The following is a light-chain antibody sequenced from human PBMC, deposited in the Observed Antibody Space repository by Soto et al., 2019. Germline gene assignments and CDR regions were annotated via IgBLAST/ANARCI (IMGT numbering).Light chain of an antibody. CDR2: GAS. J-gene: IGKJ4*01. V-gene: IGKV3-15*01. CDR3: QHYNNLWG. Sequence: EIVMTQSPATLSVSPGERVTLSCRASQSVSTNLAWYQQKPGQAPRPLIYGASTRATGVPARFSDSGSGTEFTLTISSLQSEDFAVYYCQHYNNLWGFGGGTKVEIK. CDR1: QSVSTN.